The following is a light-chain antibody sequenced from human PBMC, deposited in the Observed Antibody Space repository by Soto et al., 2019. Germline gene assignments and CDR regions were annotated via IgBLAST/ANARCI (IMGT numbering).Light chain of an antibody. CDR1: QSVGST. J-gene: IGKJ1*01. CDR3: QQYNDWPET. Sequence: EIVMTQSPATLSVSPGERATLSCRASQSVGSTLAWYQQKVGQAPRLLIYDASARATGIPARFSGSGSGTEFTLTISSLQSEDFAVYYCQQYNDWPETFGQETKVDIK. CDR2: DAS. V-gene: IGKV3-15*01.